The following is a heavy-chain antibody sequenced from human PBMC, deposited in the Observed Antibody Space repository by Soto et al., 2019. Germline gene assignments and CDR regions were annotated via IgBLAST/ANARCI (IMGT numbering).Heavy chain of an antibody. J-gene: IGHJ5*02. V-gene: IGHV3-53*01. CDR2: FFNTGDT. CDR1: GFTISVDS. CDR3: ARHDWLDP. Sequence: EVLLVQSGGGLIQPGGSLTLSCEVSGFTISVDSMFWVRQAPGKGLEWVSVFFNTGDTRYADSVKGRFTISRDNSKNTLYLHMINVKADDTAVYFWARHDWLDPWGQGTLVTVSS.